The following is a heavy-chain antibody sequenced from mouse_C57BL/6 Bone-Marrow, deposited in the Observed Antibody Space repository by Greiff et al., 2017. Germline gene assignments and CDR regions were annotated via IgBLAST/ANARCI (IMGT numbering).Heavy chain of an antibody. Sequence: QVQLQQSGAELMKPGASVKLSCKATGYTFTGYWIEWVKQRPGHGLEWIGEILPGSGSTNYNETFKGKATFTADTSSNPAYMQHSSLTTEDSAIYYCARGTDYDEGRYAMGYWGQGTSVTVSS. CDR2: ILPGSGST. CDR1: GYTFTGYW. J-gene: IGHJ4*01. D-gene: IGHD2-4*01. CDR3: ARGTDYDEGRYAMGY. V-gene: IGHV1-9*01.